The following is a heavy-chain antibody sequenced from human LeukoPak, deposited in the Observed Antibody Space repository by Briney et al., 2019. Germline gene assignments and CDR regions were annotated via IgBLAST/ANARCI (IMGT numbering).Heavy chain of an antibody. CDR2: ISSSSGTI. CDR1: GFTFSSYT. CDR3: ARHLGYFDY. V-gene: IGHV3-48*02. D-gene: IGHD7-27*01. Sequence: GGSLRLSCVASGFTFSSYTMNWVRQAPRKGLEWVSYISSSSGTIYNADSVKGRFTISRDNAKNSLCLQMNSLRDEDTAVYYCARHLGYFDYWGQGTLVTVSS. J-gene: IGHJ4*02.